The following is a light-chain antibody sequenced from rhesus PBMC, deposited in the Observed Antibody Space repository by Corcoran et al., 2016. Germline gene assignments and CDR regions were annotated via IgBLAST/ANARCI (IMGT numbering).Light chain of an antibody. V-gene: IGKV1-33*02. Sequence: DIQMSQSPSSLSASVGDKVTITCRASQGISNALAWYTQKPGKAPQLLIYAAYRLESGVPSRFSGSRSGTEFTLTISSLQPEDFATDYCQQGYSTPFTFGPGTKLDIK. CDR2: AAY. CDR1: QGISNA. J-gene: IGKJ3*01. CDR3: QQGYSTPFT.